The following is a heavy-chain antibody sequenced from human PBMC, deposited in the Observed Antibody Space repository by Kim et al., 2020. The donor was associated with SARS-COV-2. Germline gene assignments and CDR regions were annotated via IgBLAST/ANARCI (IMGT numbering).Heavy chain of an antibody. D-gene: IGHD3-10*01. Sequence: SVKVSCKASGGTFSSYAISWVRQAPGQGLEWMGGIIPIFGTANYAQKFQGRVTITADESTSTAYMELSSLRSEDTAVYYFARDPAYGSGSYFLLDYYGMDVWGQGTTVTVSS. CDR2: IIPIFGTA. J-gene: IGHJ6*02. CDR1: GGTFSSYA. CDR3: ARDPAYGSGSYFLLDYYGMDV. V-gene: IGHV1-69*13.